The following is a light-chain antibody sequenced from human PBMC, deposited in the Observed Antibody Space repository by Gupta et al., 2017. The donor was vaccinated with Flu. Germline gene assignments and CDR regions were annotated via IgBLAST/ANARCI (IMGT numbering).Light chain of an antibody. CDR1: NSDVGKDNL. J-gene: IGLJ3*02. Sequence: SITISCTGTNSDVGKDNLVSWYQQHPGKAPKLIIYEVSKGPSDIPTRFSGSKSGITASLTISGRQAEDEADYYCCSFAPDNTVVFGGGTSLTVL. CDR2: EVS. CDR3: CSFAPDNTVV. V-gene: IGLV2-23*02.